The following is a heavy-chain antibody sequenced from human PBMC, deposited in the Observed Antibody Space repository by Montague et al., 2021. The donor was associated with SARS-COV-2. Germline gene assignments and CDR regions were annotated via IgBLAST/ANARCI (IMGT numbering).Heavy chain of an antibody. CDR2: TCHNGST. CDR3: ARKGSGRSDLAY. V-gene: IGHV4-4*02. J-gene: IGHJ4*02. CDR1: GGSTHAHIG. D-gene: IGHD1-26*01. Sequence: SETLSLTCAVPGGSTHAHIGWACVCLPAAKHLRMLGATCHNGSTKYKPSLKSRVSMSVDKSWNQFSLRLTSVTAADTAIYYCARKGSGRSDLAYWGQGTLVTVSS.